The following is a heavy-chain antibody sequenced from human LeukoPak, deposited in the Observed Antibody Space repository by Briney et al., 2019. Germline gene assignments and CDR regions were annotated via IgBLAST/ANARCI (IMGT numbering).Heavy chain of an antibody. CDR1: GGSVSSGTYY. D-gene: IGHD3-10*01. CDR2: IYYNGST. CDR3: ARYYYGSESYPQFDY. Sequence: PSETLSLTCTVSGGSVSSGTYYWTWIRQPPGKGLEWIGYIYYNGSTNYNPSLESRVTISADTSKNQFSLNLNSVTAAGTAVYYCARYYYGSESYPQFDYWGQGTLVTVSS. J-gene: IGHJ4*02. V-gene: IGHV4-61*01.